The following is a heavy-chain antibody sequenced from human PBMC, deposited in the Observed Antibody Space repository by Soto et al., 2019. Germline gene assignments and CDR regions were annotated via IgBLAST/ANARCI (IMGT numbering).Heavy chain of an antibody. CDR3: ARDVRITMIVVVSRAFDI. CDR2: ISSSGSTI. J-gene: IGHJ3*02. D-gene: IGHD3-22*01. Sequence: WGSLRIDCASSVFTFSDYYMSWIRQAPGSGLEWVSYISSSGSTIYYADSVKGRFTISRDNAKNSLYLQMNRLRAEDTAVYYCARDVRITMIVVVSRAFDIWGQGTMVTVSS. CDR1: VFTFSDYY. V-gene: IGHV3-11*01.